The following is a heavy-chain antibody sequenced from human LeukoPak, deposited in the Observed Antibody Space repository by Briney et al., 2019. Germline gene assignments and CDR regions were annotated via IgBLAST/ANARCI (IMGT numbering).Heavy chain of an antibody. Sequence: GGSLRLSCAASRFTFRSYEMNWVRQAPGKGLEWVSYISSSGNTIYYADSVKGRFTISRDNAKNSLYLQMNSLRAEDTAVYYCARAPSAANVLWSDPWGQGTLVTVSS. CDR2: ISSSGNTI. V-gene: IGHV3-48*03. D-gene: IGHD2-2*01. CDR3: ARAPSAANVLWSDP. J-gene: IGHJ5*02. CDR1: RFTFRSYE.